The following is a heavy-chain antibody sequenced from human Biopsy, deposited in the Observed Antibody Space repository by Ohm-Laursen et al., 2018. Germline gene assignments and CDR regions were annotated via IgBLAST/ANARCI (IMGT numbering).Heavy chain of an antibody. CDR1: GGSISGYH. V-gene: IGHV4-59*08. D-gene: IGHD3-22*01. CDR2: IFYTGGI. CDR3: ARHDRSGYWGLDY. Sequence: GTLSLTCTVSGGSISGYHWSWIRKSPGKGLEWLAYIFYTGGITSNPSLNGRATMSLATPKKQFSLKVTSVTATDTAMYYCARHDRSGYWGLDYWGQGALVTVSA. J-gene: IGHJ4*02.